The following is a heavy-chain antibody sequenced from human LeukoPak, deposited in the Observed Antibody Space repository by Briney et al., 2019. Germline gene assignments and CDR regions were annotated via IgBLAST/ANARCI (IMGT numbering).Heavy chain of an antibody. V-gene: IGHV2-70*11. CDR2: IDWDDDK. D-gene: IGHD3-10*01. J-gene: IGHJ3*02. CDR3: ARISVATDAFDI. Sequence: SGPAPVKPTQTLTLTCTFSGFSLSTSGMCVSWIRQPPGKALEWLARIDWDDDKYYSTSLKTRLTISKDTSENQVVLTMTNMDPVDTATYYCARISVATDAFDIWGQGTMVTVS. CDR1: GFSLSTSGMC.